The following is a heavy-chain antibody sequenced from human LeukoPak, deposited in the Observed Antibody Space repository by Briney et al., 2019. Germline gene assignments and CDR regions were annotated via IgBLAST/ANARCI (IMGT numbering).Heavy chain of an antibody. CDR3: ARNRPTPEMVRGPINYHYYYYMDV. V-gene: IGHV4-4*07. D-gene: IGHD3-10*01. CDR1: GGSISSYY. J-gene: IGHJ6*03. CDR2: IYTSGST. Sequence: SETLSLACTVSGGSISSYYWSWIRQPAGRGLEWIGRIYTSGSTNYNPSLRSRVTMSVDTSKNQFSLKLSSVTAADTAVYYCARNRPTPEMVRGPINYHYYYYMDVWGKGTTVTVSS.